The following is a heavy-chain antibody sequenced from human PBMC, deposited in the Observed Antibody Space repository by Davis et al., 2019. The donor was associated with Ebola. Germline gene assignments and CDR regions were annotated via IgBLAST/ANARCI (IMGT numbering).Heavy chain of an antibody. V-gene: IGHV5-51*01. D-gene: IGHD6-6*01. CDR3: ASPSNKNGAARPHAFDI. Sequence: GESLKISCKGSGYSFTSYWIGWVRQMPGKGLEWMGIIYPGDSDTRYSPSFQGQVTISADKSISTAYLQWSSLKASDTAMYYCASPSNKNGAARPHAFDIWGQGTMVTVSS. CDR1: GYSFTSYW. J-gene: IGHJ3*02. CDR2: IYPGDSDT.